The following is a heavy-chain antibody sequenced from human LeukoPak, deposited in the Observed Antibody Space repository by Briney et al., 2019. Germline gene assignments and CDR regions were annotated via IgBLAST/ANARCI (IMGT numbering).Heavy chain of an antibody. CDR3: ATVYYYDSSGYT. Sequence: GASVKVSCKVSGYTLTELSMQWVRQAPGKGIEWMGGFDPEDGGTIYAQKFQGRVTMTEDTSTDTAYMELSSLRSEDTAVYYCATVYYYDSSGYTWGQGTLVTVSS. D-gene: IGHD3-22*01. V-gene: IGHV1-24*01. CDR1: GYTLTELS. J-gene: IGHJ5*02. CDR2: FDPEDGGT.